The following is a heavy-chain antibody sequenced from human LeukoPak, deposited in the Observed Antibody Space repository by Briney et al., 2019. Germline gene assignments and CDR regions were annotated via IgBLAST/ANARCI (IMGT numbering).Heavy chain of an antibody. CDR1: GFTFSSYS. J-gene: IGHJ3*02. CDR2: ISSSSSYI. Sequence: PGGSLRLSCAASGFTFSSYSMNWVRQAPGKGLEGVSSISSSSSYIHSADSVRGRFTISRDNAKNSLFLQMNSLRAEDTAVYYCARDERGDAFDIWGQGTMVTVFS. D-gene: IGHD3-10*01. CDR3: ARDERGDAFDI. V-gene: IGHV3-21*01.